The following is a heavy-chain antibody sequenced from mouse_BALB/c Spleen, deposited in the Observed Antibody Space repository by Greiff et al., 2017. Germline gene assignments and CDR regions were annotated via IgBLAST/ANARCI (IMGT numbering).Heavy chain of an antibody. J-gene: IGHJ4*01. CDR1: GFTFSSFG. CDR3: ARSEDGYPYAMDY. V-gene: IGHV5-17*02. Sequence: EVQRVESGGGLVQPGGSRKLSCAASGFTFSSFGMHWVRQAPEKGLEWVAYISSGSSTIYYADTVKGRFTISRDNPKNTLFLQMTSLRSEDTAMYYCARSEDGYPYAMDYWGQGTSVTVSS. D-gene: IGHD2-3*01. CDR2: ISSGSSTI.